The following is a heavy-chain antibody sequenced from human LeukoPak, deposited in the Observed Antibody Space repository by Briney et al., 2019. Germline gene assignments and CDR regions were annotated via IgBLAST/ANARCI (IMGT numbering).Heavy chain of an antibody. CDR2: IRSKAYGGTT. D-gene: IGHD6-6*01. V-gene: IGHV3-49*03. CDR3: TREFSSSSGWFDP. J-gene: IGHJ5*02. Sequence: PGGSLRLSCTASGFTFGDYAMSWFRQAPGKGLEWVGFIRSKAYGGTTEYAASVKGRFTISRDDYKSIAYLQMNSLNTEDTAVYYCTREFSSSSGWFDPWGQGTLVTVSS. CDR1: GFTFGDYA.